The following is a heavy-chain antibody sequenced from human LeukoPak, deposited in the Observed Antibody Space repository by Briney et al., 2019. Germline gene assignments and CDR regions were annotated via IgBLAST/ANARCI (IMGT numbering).Heavy chain of an antibody. CDR2: ISGSGGST. D-gene: IGHD6-25*01. CDR3: ARVGARLGALDI. CDR1: GFTFSSYG. J-gene: IGHJ3*02. V-gene: IGHV3-23*01. Sequence: GGTLRLSCAASGFTFSSYGMSWVRQAPGKGLEWVSAISGSGGSTYYADSVKGRFTISRDNSKNTLYLQMNSLRAEDTAVYYCARVGARLGALDIWGQGTMVTVSS.